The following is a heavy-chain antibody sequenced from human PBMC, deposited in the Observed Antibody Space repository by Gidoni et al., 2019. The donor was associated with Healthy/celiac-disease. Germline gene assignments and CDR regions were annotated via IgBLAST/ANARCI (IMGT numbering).Heavy chain of an antibody. Sequence: QVQLVESGGGVVQPGRSLGLSCAASGFTFSSYGMHWVRKAPGKGLEWVAVIWYDGSNKYYADSVKGRFTISRDNSKNTLYLQMNSLRAEDTAVYYCARDKGYCTNGVCYTGPDYWGQGTLVTVSS. CDR3: ARDKGYCTNGVCYTGPDY. V-gene: IGHV3-33*01. CDR1: GFTFSSYG. CDR2: IWYDGSNK. D-gene: IGHD2-8*01. J-gene: IGHJ4*02.